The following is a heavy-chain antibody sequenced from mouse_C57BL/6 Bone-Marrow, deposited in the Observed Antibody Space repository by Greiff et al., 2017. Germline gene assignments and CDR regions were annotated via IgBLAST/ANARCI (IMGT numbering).Heavy chain of an antibody. Sequence: VQLQQSGAELARPGASVKLSCKASGYTFTSYGISWVKQRTGQGLEWIGEIYPRSGNTYYNEKFKGKATLTADKSSSTAYMELRSLTSEYSAVYFCARSYYGSSYYFDYWGQGTTLTVSS. CDR3: ARSYYGSSYYFDY. CDR1: GYTFTSYG. V-gene: IGHV1-81*01. D-gene: IGHD1-1*01. J-gene: IGHJ2*01. CDR2: IYPRSGNT.